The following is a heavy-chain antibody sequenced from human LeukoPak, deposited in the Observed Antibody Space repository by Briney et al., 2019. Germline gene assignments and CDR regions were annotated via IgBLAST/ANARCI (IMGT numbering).Heavy chain of an antibody. CDR3: ARLRDSSSPRYYYYGLDV. Sequence: GGSLRFSCAASGFTFSSYWIHWVRQAPGKGLVWVSRINGDGSSTNYADSVKGRFTISRDNAKNTLYLQMNSLRAEDTAVYYCARLRDSSSPRYYYYGLDVWGQGTTVTVSS. J-gene: IGHJ6*02. CDR1: GFTFSSYW. CDR2: INGDGSST. V-gene: IGHV3-74*01. D-gene: IGHD6-13*01.